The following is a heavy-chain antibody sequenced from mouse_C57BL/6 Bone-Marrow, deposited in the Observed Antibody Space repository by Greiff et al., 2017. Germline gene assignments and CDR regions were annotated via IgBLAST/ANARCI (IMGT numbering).Heavy chain of an antibody. CDR3: ERKFITTVVAPWDFDV. CDR1: GYSFTGYY. D-gene: IGHD1-1*01. CDR2: INPSTGGT. V-gene: IGHV1-42*01. J-gene: IGHJ1*03. Sequence: VQLQQSGPELVKPGASVKISCKASGYSFTGYYMNWVKQSPEKSLEWIGEINPSTGGTTYNQKFKAKATLTVYKSSSTAYMQLKSLTSEDSAVYYCERKFITTVVAPWDFDVWGTGTTVTVSS.